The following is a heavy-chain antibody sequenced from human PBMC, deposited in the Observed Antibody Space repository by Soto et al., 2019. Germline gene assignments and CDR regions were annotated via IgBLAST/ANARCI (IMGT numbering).Heavy chain of an antibody. CDR2: ISSSGRTI. V-gene: IGHV3-11*01. CDR1: GFTFSDYY. CDR3: GRDAGGGITEF. Sequence: QVQLVESGGGLVKPGGSLRLSCAASGFTFSDYYMSWIRQAPGKGLEWVSYISSSGRTIYYADSVKGRFTISRDNAKKSLDLQGKSRRAEDTAVYYGGRDAGGGITEFWGQGTMVTVSS. J-gene: IGHJ3*01. D-gene: IGHD2-15*01.